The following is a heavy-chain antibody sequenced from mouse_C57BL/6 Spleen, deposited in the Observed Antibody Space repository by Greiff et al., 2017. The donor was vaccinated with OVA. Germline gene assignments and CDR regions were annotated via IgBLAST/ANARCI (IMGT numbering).Heavy chain of an antibody. D-gene: IGHD1-1*01. J-gene: IGHJ3*01. Sequence: VKLQQPGAELVRPGSSVKLSCKASGYTFTSYWMHWVKQRPIQGLEWIGNIDPSDSETHYNQKFKDKATLTVDKSSSTAYMQLSSLTSEDSAVYYCARWGYGSSYGDAYWGQGTLVTVSA. CDR2: IDPSDSET. CDR3: ARWGYGSSYGDAY. V-gene: IGHV1-52*01. CDR1: GYTFTSYW.